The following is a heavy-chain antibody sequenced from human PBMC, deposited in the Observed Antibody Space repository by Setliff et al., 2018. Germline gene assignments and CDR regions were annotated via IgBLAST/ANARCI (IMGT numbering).Heavy chain of an antibody. Sequence: ASVKVSCKASEYNFRSYGLNWVRQAPGQGLEWMGWINTDTGNPTYAQGFTGRFVFSLDTSVTTAYLQINSLKAEDTAAYYCTRDLSNWGYDVLDAFDIWGQGTMVTVSS. CDR3: TRDLSNWGYDVLDAFDI. CDR2: INTDTGNP. CDR1: EYNFRSYG. D-gene: IGHD7-27*01. V-gene: IGHV7-4-1*02. J-gene: IGHJ3*02.